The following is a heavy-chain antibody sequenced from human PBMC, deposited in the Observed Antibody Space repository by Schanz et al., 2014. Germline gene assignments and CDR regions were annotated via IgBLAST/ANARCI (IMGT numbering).Heavy chain of an antibody. CDR2: VSHDGFTK. J-gene: IGHJ3*02. D-gene: IGHD6-19*01. CDR3: ATDYSGGGCHI. CDR1: GFSFSGFA. Sequence: QVQLEESGGGVVQPGGSLRLSCVASGFSFSGFAVHWVRQAPGKGLEWVSIVSHDGFTKHYADSVRGRFTLSRVNSKNTVYLQMNSLRAEDTALYFCATDYSGGGCHIWGQGTMVTVSS. V-gene: IGHV3-30*04.